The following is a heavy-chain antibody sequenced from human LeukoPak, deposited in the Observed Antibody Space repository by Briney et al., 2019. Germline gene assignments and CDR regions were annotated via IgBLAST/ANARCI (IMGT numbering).Heavy chain of an antibody. CDR2: ISGSGGST. CDR1: GSTFSSYA. J-gene: IGHJ4*03. D-gene: IGHD2-15*01. CDR3: ASPHYCSGSSCCFGY. Sequence: GGSLRLSCAASGSTFSSYAMNWVRQAPGKGLEWVSAISGSGGSTDYADSVRGRFTISRDNAKNSLYLQMNSLRAEDTAVYFCASPHYCSGSSCCFGYWGQGTLVTVSS. V-gene: IGHV3-23*01.